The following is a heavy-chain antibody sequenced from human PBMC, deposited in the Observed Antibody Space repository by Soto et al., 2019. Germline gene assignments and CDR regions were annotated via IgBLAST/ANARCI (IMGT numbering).Heavy chain of an antibody. CDR2: IYYSGTT. V-gene: IGHV4-59*01. J-gene: IGHJ4*01. CDR1: VGSINNYY. D-gene: IGHD3-10*01. CDR3: TRATYYRYYFEV. Sequence: SETLSLTCTVSVGSINNYYLSLIRQSPGKGLEWIGYIYYSGTTNYNPSLKSRVTISIDRSENQFSLKVSSVTAADTAVYFCTRATYYRYYFEVWGHGTMVTVSS.